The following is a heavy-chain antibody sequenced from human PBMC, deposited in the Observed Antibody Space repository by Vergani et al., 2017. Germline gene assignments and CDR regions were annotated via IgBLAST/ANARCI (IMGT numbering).Heavy chain of an antibody. CDR1: GFTFNHYA. D-gene: IGHD5-12*01. CDR2: ISGSGGST. CDR3: AKANPRNSGYDYRYYYHAMDV. J-gene: IGHJ6*02. V-gene: IGHV3-23*01. Sequence: EVQLLESGGDLVQPGGSLRLSCAASGFTFNHYAMNWVRQAPGKGLECVSGISGSGGSTYYAGSVKGRFTISRDSSKNTLYLKMNSLSAGDTAVYYCAKANPRNSGYDYRYYYHAMDVWGQGTTVTVSS.